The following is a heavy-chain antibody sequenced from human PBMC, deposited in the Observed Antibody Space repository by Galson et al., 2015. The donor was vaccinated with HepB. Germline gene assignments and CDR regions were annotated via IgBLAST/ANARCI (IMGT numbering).Heavy chain of an antibody. CDR3: AKRKAAAGGYGGMDV. CDR1: GFTFSSYS. CDR2: ISSSSCYI. V-gene: IGHV3-21*04. D-gene: IGHD6-13*01. J-gene: IGHJ6*02. Sequence: SLRLSCAASGFTFSSYSMNWVRQAPGKGLEWVSSISSSSCYIYYADSVKGRFTISRDNAKNSLYLQMNSLRAEDTAVYYCAKRKAAAGGYGGMDVWGQGTTVTVSS.